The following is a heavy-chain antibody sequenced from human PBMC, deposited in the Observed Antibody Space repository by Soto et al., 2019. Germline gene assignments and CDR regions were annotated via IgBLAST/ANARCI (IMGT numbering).Heavy chain of an antibody. CDR2: IYSGGSA. J-gene: IGHJ4*02. CDR1: GDSISRYY. D-gene: IGHD6-25*01. CDR3: ARATSSTDSGLDS. V-gene: IGHV4-59*01. Sequence: SETLSLTCTVSGDSISRYYWTWIRQPPGKGLEYIGFIYSGGSAKYNPALRSRVTISVDTSQNLFSLRLSSVTAADTAVYFCARATSSTDSGLDSWGQGTLVTVSS.